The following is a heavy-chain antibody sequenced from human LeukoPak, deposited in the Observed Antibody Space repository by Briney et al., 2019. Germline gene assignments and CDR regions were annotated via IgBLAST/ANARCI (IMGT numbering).Heavy chain of an antibody. Sequence: PGGSLRLSCAASGFTFSSYGMHWVRQAPGKGLEWVAVISYDGSNKYYADSVKGRFTISRDNSKNTLYLQMNSLRAEDTAVYYCAGGTMVRGPPLLWGQGTLVTVSS. J-gene: IGHJ4*02. V-gene: IGHV3-30*03. CDR3: AGGTMVRGPPLL. D-gene: IGHD3-10*01. CDR1: GFTFSSYG. CDR2: ISYDGSNK.